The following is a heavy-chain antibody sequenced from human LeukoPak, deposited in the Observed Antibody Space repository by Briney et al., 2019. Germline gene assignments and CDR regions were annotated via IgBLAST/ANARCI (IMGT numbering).Heavy chain of an antibody. Sequence: SETLSLTCTVSGGSITSRTYSWGWIRQPPGKGLECIGTIDYSGITYYNPSLKSRVTISVGTSKNQFSLKLSSVTAADTAVYYCASSVRYYDSSGQLDYWGQGTLVTVSS. D-gene: IGHD3-22*01. V-gene: IGHV4-39*01. CDR1: GGSITSRTYS. CDR2: IDYSGIT. J-gene: IGHJ4*02. CDR3: ASSVRYYDSSGQLDY.